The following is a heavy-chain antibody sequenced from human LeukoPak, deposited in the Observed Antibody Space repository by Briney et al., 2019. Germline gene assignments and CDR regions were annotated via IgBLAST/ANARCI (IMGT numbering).Heavy chain of an antibody. J-gene: IGHJ6*02. Sequence: PSETLSPTCAVYGGAFSGFYWRWVRHPPRKGLGWGGGNKHSGSTNYNPSLKSRVTISIDTSKNQFSLKLSSVTAADTAVYYCARATEPLFGLRYLQFGMDVWGQGTTVTVSS. CDR3: ARATEPLFGLRYLQFGMDV. D-gene: IGHD3-9*01. V-gene: IGHV4-34*01. CDR2: NKHSGST. CDR1: GGAFSGFY.